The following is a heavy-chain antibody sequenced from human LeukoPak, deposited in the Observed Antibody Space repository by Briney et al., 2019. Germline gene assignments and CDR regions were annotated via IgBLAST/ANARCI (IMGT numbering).Heavy chain of an antibody. CDR2: MNPNSGNT. V-gene: IGHV1-8*03. Sequence: ASVKVSCKASGYTFTSYDINWVRQATGQGLEWMGWMNPNSGNTGYAQKFQGRVTITRNTSISTAYMELSSLRSEDTAVYYCARALLTNYGSGSYYNPEEYWGQGTLVTVSS. J-gene: IGHJ4*02. CDR1: GYTFTSYD. CDR3: ARALLTNYGSGSYYNPEEY. D-gene: IGHD3-10*01.